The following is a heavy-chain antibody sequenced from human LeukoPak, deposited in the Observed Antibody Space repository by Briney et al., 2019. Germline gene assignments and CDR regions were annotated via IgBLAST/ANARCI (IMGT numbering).Heavy chain of an antibody. Sequence: PGGSLRLSCAASGFTFSDYYMSWIPQAPGKGLEWVSYISSSSSYTNYADSVKGRFTISRDNAKNSLYLQMNSLRAEDTAVYYCARVIRSSVDIVVVPAAMPVGWFDPWGQGTLVTVSS. J-gene: IGHJ5*02. V-gene: IGHV3-11*05. CDR2: ISSSSSYT. CDR1: GFTFSDYY. D-gene: IGHD2-2*01. CDR3: ARVIRSSVDIVVVPAAMPVGWFDP.